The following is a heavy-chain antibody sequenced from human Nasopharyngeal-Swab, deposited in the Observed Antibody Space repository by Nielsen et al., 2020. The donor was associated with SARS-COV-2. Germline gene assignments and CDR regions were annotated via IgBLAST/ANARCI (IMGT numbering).Heavy chain of an antibody. J-gene: IGHJ5*02. CDR1: GFTFSDYY. D-gene: IGHD2-15*01. V-gene: IGHV3-11*01. CDR2: ISSSGSTI. CDR3: ARGAARAYNWFDP. Sequence: SLKISCAASGFTFSDYYMSWIRQAPGKGLEWVSYISSSGSTIYYADSVKGRFTISRDNAKNSLYLQMNSLRAEDTAVYYCARGAARAYNWFDPWGQGTLVTVSS.